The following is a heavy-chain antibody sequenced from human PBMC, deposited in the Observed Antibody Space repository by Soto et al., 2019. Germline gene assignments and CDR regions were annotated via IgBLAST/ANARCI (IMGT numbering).Heavy chain of an antibody. V-gene: IGHV3-30*18. J-gene: IGHJ5*02. CDR1: GFTFSSYG. Sequence: GGSLRLSCAASGFTFSSYGMHWVRQAPGKGLEWVAVISYDGSNKYYADSVKGRFTISRDNSKNTLYLQMNSLRAEDTAVYYCAKDNKPVAGGPHWFDPWGQGTLVTVSS. D-gene: IGHD6-19*01. CDR3: AKDNKPVAGGPHWFDP. CDR2: ISYDGSNK.